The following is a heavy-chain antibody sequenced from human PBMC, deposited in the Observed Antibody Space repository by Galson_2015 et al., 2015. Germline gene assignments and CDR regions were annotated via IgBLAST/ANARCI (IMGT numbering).Heavy chain of an antibody. V-gene: IGHV3-74*01. Sequence: SLRLSCAASGFTFSSYWMHWVRQAPGKGLVWVSRINSDGSSTSYADSVKGRFTISRDNAKNTLYLQMNSLRAEDTAVYYCARGSGSYQPFDYWGQGTLVTVSS. CDR2: INSDGSST. J-gene: IGHJ4*02. D-gene: IGHD1-26*01. CDR3: ARGSGSYQPFDY. CDR1: GFTFSSYW.